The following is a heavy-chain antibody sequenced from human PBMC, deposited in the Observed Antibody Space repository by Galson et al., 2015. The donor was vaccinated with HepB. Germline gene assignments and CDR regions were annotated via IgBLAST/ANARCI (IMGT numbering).Heavy chain of an antibody. CDR2: VYYSGIT. CDR1: SDSITSYY. J-gene: IGHJ6*02. D-gene: IGHD3-16*01. CDR3: ARYGSYPGGALPPPYYYYGMDV. V-gene: IGHV4-59*08. Sequence: ETLSLTCTVSSDSITSYYWSWIRQPPGKGLEWIGYVYYSGITSYNPALKSRVTISVDTSKNQFSLKLSSVTAADTAVYYCARYGSYPGGALPPPYYYYGMDVWGQGTTVTVSS.